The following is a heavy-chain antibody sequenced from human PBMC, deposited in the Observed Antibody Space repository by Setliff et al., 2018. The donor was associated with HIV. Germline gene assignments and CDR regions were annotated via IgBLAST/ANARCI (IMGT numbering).Heavy chain of an antibody. CDR1: GFTFSSYG. D-gene: IGHD3-3*01. V-gene: IGHV3-30*03. CDR3: ARVFLEWLLYRPDYVMDV. J-gene: IGHJ6*02. Sequence: GGSLRLSCAASGFTFSSYGMHWVRQAPGKGLEWVAGMSYDESDENYADSVKGRFTISRDKAKNTLYLQMNSLSADDTAIYYCARVFLEWLLYRPDYVMDVWGQGTTVTVSS. CDR2: MSYDESDE.